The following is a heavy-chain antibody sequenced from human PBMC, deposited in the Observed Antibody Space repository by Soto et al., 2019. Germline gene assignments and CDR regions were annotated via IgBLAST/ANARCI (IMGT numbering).Heavy chain of an antibody. Sequence: ESGGGVVQPGRSLRLSCAASAFTFSSYRIHWVRQAPGKGLDWVAVISYDASDKYYADSVKGRFTIYRDNSKNTLYLQMNSMRAEDTAVYYCVKERYGRRWLEDYGMDVWGQGTTVTVSS. CDR1: AFTFSSYR. J-gene: IGHJ6*02. D-gene: IGHD3-22*01. CDR2: ISYDASDK. CDR3: VKERYGRRWLEDYGMDV. V-gene: IGHV3-30*18.